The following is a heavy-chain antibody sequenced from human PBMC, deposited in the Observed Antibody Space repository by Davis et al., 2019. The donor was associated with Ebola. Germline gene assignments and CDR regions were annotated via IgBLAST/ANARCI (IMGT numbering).Heavy chain of an antibody. CDR2: ISWDGGNT. Sequence: PGGSLRLSCAASGFTFDDYAMHWVRQAPGKGLEWVSLISWDGGNTYYADSVKGRFTISRDNAKNSLYLQMNSLRAEDTAVYYCARRADYWGQGTLVTVSS. CDR3: ARRADY. V-gene: IGHV3-43D*03. J-gene: IGHJ4*02. CDR1: GFTFDDYA.